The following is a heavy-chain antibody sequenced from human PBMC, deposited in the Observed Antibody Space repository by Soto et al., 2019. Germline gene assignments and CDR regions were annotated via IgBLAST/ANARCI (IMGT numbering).Heavy chain of an antibody. D-gene: IGHD3-22*01. CDR1: GGTFSRYA. Sequence: SVKVSCKASGGTFSRYAISWVRQAPGQGLEWMGGITPMFGTANYAQKFQGRVTITADESTSTAYMELSSLRSEDTALYYCARQFHYESSGYHYAYWGQGTLVTVSS. V-gene: IGHV1-69*13. J-gene: IGHJ4*02. CDR3: ARQFHYESSGYHYAY. CDR2: ITPMFGTA.